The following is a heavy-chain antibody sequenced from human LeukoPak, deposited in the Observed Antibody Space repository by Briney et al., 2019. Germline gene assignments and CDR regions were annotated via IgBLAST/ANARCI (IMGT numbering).Heavy chain of an antibody. CDR1: GYTFTGYY. Sequence: ASVKVSCKASGYTFTGYYMHWVRQAPGQGLEWMGWINPNSGGTNYAQKFQGRVTMTRDTSISTAYMELSRLRSDDTAVYYCARGYSGYDLGGDWFDPWGQGTLVTVSS. CDR3: ARGYSGYDLGGDWFDP. J-gene: IGHJ5*02. V-gene: IGHV1-2*02. D-gene: IGHD5-12*01. CDR2: INPNSGGT.